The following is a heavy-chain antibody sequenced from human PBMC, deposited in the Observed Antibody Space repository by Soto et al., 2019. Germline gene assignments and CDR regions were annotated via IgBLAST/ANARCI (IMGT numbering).Heavy chain of an antibody. CDR3: VREDPGFDP. Sequence: QVQLVQSGAEVKKPGASVKVSCKASGYNFVTYAMHWVRQAPGQGLEWMGWVTIGDGGTRYSHKFQGRIAITRNTSAETVYIERSSLTSEDTAVYYCVREDPGFDPWGQGTLVTVSS. CDR2: VTIGDGGT. CDR1: GYNFVTYA. V-gene: IGHV1-3*04. J-gene: IGHJ5*02.